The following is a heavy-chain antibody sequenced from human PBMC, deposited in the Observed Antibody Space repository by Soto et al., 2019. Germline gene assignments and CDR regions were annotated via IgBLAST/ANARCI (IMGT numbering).Heavy chain of an antibody. CDR3: ARAVQLVRCIDY. D-gene: IGHD6-13*01. Sequence: SETLSLTCTVSGGSISSGGYYWSWIRQHPGKGLEWIGYIYYSGSTYYNPSLKSRVTISVDTSKNQFSLKLSSVTAADTAVYYCARAVQLVRCIDYWGQGTLVTVSS. V-gene: IGHV4-31*03. CDR1: GGSISSGGYY. J-gene: IGHJ4*02. CDR2: IYYSGST.